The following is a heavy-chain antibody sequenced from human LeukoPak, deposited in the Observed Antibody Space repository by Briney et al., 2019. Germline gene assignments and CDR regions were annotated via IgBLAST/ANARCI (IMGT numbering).Heavy chain of an antibody. CDR3: ARDRAVYSDSRGYYPDAFDI. CDR1: GFTFSSYN. V-gene: IGHV3-21*01. Sequence: KPGGSLRLSCAASGFTFSSYNMNWVRQAPGKGLEWVSSISSRSNYIHLADSLKGRFTISRDNAKNSLYLQMNSLRAEDTAMYYCARDRAVYSDSRGYYPDAFDIWGQGTMVTVSS. D-gene: IGHD3-22*01. CDR2: ISSRSNYI. J-gene: IGHJ3*02.